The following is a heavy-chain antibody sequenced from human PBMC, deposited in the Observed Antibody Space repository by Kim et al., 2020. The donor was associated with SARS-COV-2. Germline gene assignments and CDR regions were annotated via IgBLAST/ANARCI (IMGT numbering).Heavy chain of an antibody. CDR2: ISSSGSTI. Sequence: GGSLRLSCAASGFTFSDYYMSWIRQAPGKGLEWVSYISSSGSTIYYADSVKGRFTISRDNAKNSLYLQMNSLRAEDTAVYYCARVHYRSTSCYDYWGQGTLVTVSS. D-gene: IGHD2-2*01. J-gene: IGHJ4*02. CDR3: ARVHYRSTSCYDY. CDR1: GFTFSDYY. V-gene: IGHV3-11*01.